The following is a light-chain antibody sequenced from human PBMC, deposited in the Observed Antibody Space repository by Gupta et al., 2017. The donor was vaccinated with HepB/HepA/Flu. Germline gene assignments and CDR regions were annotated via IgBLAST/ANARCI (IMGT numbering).Light chain of an antibody. V-gene: IGLV2-8*01. CDR2: EVS. J-gene: IGLJ1*01. CDR1: SSDVGGYYY. CDR3: SSYAGGNNYV. Sequence: QSALAQPPSASGSPGQSVTISCAGTSSDVGGYYYVSWYQHQPGKAPKLIMFEVSERPSGAPDRFSGSKSGNTASLTVSGLQAEDEAFYYCSSYAGGNNYVFGSGT.